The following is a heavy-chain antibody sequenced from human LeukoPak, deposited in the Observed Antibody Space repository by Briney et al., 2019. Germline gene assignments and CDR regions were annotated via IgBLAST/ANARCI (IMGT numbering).Heavy chain of an antibody. CDR3: ARGPIQLWIHNAMDV. CDR1: GFTFGDHA. CDR2: IRSKAYRGTT. Sequence: GGSLRLSCTGSGFTFGDHAMSWVRQAPGKGLEWVGFIRSKAYRGTTEYAASVKGRFTISRDDSASIAYLQMDSLRTEDTAVYYCARGPIQLWIHNAMDVWGQGTTVTVSS. D-gene: IGHD5-18*01. J-gene: IGHJ6*02. V-gene: IGHV3-49*04.